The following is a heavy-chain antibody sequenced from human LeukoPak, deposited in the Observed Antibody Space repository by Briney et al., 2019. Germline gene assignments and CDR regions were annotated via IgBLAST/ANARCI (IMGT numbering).Heavy chain of an antibody. CDR2: ISAYNGNT. J-gene: IGHJ4*02. CDR3: ARDAAVITIFGVVIQYFDY. D-gene: IGHD3-3*01. Sequence: ASVKVSCKASGYTFTSYGISWVRQAPGQGLEWMGWISAYNGNTNYAQKLQGRVTMTTGTSTSTAYMELRSLRSDDTAVYYCARDAAVITIFGVVIQYFDYWGQGTLVTVSS. CDR1: GYTFTSYG. V-gene: IGHV1-18*01.